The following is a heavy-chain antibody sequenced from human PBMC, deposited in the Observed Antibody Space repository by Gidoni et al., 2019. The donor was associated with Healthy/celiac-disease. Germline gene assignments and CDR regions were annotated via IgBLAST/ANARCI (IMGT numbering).Heavy chain of an antibody. V-gene: IGHV3-23*01. CDR3: ANSYTVLGSGSYYFFY. Sequence: EVQTLESGGGLGQPGGTRRTYCEASGFNCSSYAMGWVRQAPGKGLVWVSAISGSGGSTYYADSVKGRFTISSDNSKNTLYLQMNSLRAEDTAVYYCANSYTVLGSGSYYFFYWGQGPLVTVSS. J-gene: IGHJ4*02. CDR2: ISGSGGST. CDR1: GFNCSSYA. D-gene: IGHD3-10*01.